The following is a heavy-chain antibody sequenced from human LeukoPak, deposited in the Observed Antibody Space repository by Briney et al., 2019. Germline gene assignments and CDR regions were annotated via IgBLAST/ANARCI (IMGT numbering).Heavy chain of an antibody. J-gene: IGHJ6*02. D-gene: IGHD2-2*01. CDR3: ARDGCSSTSCYYYYGMDV. CDR1: GYTFTSYG. Sequence: ASVKVSCKASGYTFTSYGISWVRQAPGQGLEWMGWISAYNVNTNYAQKLQGRVTMTTDTSTSTAYMELRSLRSDDTAVYYCARDGCSSTSCYYYYGMDVWGLGTTVTVSS. V-gene: IGHV1-18*01. CDR2: ISAYNVNT.